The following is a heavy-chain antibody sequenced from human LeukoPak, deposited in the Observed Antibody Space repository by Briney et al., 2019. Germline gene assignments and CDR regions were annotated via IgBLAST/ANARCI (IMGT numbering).Heavy chain of an antibody. J-gene: IGHJ3*02. CDR1: GGSFSGYY. V-gene: IGHV4-34*01. Sequence: SETLSFTCAVYGGSFSGYYWSWIRQPPGKGLEWIGEINHSGSTNYNPSLKSRVTISVDTSKNQFSLKLSSVTAADTAVYYCARPTGTDAFDIWGQGTMVTVSS. D-gene: IGHD1-14*01. CDR3: ARPTGTDAFDI. CDR2: INHSGST.